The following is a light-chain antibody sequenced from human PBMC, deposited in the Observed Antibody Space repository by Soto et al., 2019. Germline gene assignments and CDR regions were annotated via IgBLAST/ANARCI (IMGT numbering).Light chain of an antibody. V-gene: IGKV3-11*01. CDR2: DAS. CDR1: QSVSSY. J-gene: IGKJ4*01. CDR3: QQRSTL. Sequence: EIVLTQSPATLSLSPGERATLSCRASQSVSSYLAWYQQKPGQAPRLLIYDASNRATGIPARFSGSGSGTDFTLTISSLEPEDFAVYYWQQRSTLFGGGTKVEIK.